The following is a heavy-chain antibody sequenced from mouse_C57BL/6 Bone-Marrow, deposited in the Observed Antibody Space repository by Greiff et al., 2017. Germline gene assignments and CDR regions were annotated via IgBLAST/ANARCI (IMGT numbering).Heavy chain of an antibody. V-gene: IGHV1-81*01. CDR3: ARVTQATGFAY. J-gene: IGHJ3*01. CDR1: GYTFTSYG. CDR2: IYPRSGNT. Sequence: VQLKESGAELARPGASVKLSCKASGYTFTSYGISWVKQRTGQGLEWIGEIYPRSGNTYYNEKFKGKATLTADKSSSTAYMELRSLTSEDSAVYFCARVTQATGFAYWGQGTLVTVSA. D-gene: IGHD3-2*02.